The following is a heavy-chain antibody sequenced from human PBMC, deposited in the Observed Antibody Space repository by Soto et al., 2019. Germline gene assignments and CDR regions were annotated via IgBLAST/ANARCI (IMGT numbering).Heavy chain of an antibody. D-gene: IGHD6-19*01. CDR3: ARGPSYSSGWYGGTVY. CDR2: IYYSGST. CDR1: GGSVSSGSYY. J-gene: IGHJ4*02. V-gene: IGHV4-61*01. Sequence: SETLSLTCTVSGGSVSSGSYYWSWIRQPPGKGLEWIGYIYYSGSTNYNPSLKSRVTISVDTSKNQFSLKLSSVTAADTAVYYCARGPSYSSGWYGGTVYWGQGTLVTVSS.